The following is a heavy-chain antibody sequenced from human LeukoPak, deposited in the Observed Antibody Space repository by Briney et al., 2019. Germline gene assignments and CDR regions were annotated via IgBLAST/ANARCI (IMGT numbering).Heavy chain of an antibody. J-gene: IGHJ2*01. V-gene: IGHV3-7*01. CDR1: GFTFSSYW. D-gene: IGHD5-18*01. Sequence: PGGSLRLSCAASGFTFSSYWMSWVRQAPGKGLEWVANIKQDGSEKYYVDSVKGRFTISRDNAKNSLYLQMNSLRAEDTAVYYCARDSGYSYGPWYFDLWGRGTLATVSS. CDR3: ARDSGYSYGPWYFDL. CDR2: IKQDGSEK.